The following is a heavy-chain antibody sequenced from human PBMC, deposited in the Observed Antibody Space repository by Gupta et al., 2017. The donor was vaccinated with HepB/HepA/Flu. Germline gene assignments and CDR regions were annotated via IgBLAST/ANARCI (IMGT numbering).Heavy chain of an antibody. Sequence: QVQLQESGPGLVKPSETLSLTCTVSGDSISSYYWNWIRQPPGKGLEWIGYVHYSGSTNYNPSLKNRVTISVDTSKNQFSLKLNSVTAADTAVYYCARVETWRGPFVYWGQGTLVTVSS. J-gene: IGHJ4*02. CDR2: VHYSGST. CDR3: ARVETWRGPFVY. CDR1: GDSISSYY. V-gene: IGHV4-59*01. D-gene: IGHD5-24*01.